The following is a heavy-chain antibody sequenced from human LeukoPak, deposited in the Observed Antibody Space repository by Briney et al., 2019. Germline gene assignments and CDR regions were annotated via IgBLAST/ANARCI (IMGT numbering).Heavy chain of an antibody. CDR3: AKINRYIVVVPAADAFDI. V-gene: IGHV3-23*01. CDR2: ISGSGGST. J-gene: IGHJ3*02. Sequence: GGSLRLSCTASGFTFSSYAMSWVRQAPGKGLEWVSAISGSGGSTYYADSVKGRFTISRDNSKNTLYLQMNSLRAEDTAVYYCAKINRYIVVVPAADAFDIWGQGTMVTVSS. CDR1: GFTFSSYA. D-gene: IGHD2-2*01.